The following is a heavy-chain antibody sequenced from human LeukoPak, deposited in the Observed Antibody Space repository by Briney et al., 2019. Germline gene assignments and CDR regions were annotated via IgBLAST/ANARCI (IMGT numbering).Heavy chain of an antibody. V-gene: IGHV3-21*01. D-gene: IGHD2-2*01. CDR2: ISSSSSYI. CDR3: ARDPHIVVVPAAIPNWFDP. J-gene: IGHJ5*02. Sequence: GGSLRLSCAASGFTFSYAWMTWVRQAPGKGLEWVSSISSSSSYIYYADSVKGRFTISRDNAKNSLYLQMNSLRAEDTAVYYCARDPHIVVVPAAIPNWFDPWGQGTLVTVSS. CDR1: GFTFSYAW.